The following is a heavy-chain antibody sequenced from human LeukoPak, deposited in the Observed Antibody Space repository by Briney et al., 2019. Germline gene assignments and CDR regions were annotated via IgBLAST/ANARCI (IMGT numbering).Heavy chain of an antibody. V-gene: IGHV3-23*01. CDR1: GFTFSSYA. CDR3: AKGHKTYYYDSSASGGMDV. D-gene: IGHD3-22*01. J-gene: IGHJ6*02. CDR2: ISGSGGST. Sequence: GGSLRLSCAASGFTFSSYAMSWVRQAPGKGLEWASAISGSGGSTYYADSVKGRFTISRDNSKNTLYLQMNSLRAEDTAVYYCAKGHKTYYYDSSASGGMDVWGQGTTVTVSS.